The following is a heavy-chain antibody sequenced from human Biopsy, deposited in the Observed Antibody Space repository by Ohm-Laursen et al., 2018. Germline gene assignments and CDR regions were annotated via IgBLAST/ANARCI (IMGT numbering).Heavy chain of an antibody. CDR2: VYNGGIT. V-gene: IGHV4-59*01. CDR3: ARTPRDSFWSGSYKRGLWFDP. CDR1: GGSIISYY. Sequence: PSETLSLTCSVSGGSIISYYWTWIRQPPGKGLEWIGHVYNGGITNYNPSLKSRVTISKDTSKNQFSLQVNSVTAAGTAVYYCARTPRDSFWSGSYKRGLWFDPWGQGTLVIVSS. D-gene: IGHD3-3*01. J-gene: IGHJ5*02.